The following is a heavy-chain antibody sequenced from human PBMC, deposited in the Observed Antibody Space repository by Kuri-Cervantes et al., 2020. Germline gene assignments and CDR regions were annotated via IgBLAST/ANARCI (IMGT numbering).Heavy chain of an antibody. CDR1: GGSISSGDYY. CDR3: ARDFSDGRIRGVGNWFDP. D-gene: IGHD3-10*01. J-gene: IGHJ5*02. CDR2: IYYSGST. V-gene: IGHV4-61*08. Sequence: SETLSLTCTVSGGSISSGDYYWSWIRQPPGKGLEWIGYIYYSGSTNYNPSLKSRVTISVDTSKNQFSLKLSSVTAADTAVYYCARDFSDGRIRGVGNWFDPWGQGTLVTVSS.